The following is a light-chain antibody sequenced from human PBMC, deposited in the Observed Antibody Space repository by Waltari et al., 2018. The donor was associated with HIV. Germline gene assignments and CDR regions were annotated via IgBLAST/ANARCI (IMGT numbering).Light chain of an antibody. CDR2: ANS. V-gene: IGLV1-40*01. J-gene: IGLJ1*01. Sequence: QSVLTPPPSVSWPPGQRVTIYCTGRSSHIGAGFHVHWYQHLPGTAPKLLIYANSNRPSGIPDRFSASKSGTSASLAITGLQAEDEADYYCQSYDRRLSGYVFGTGTKVTVL. CDR3: QSYDRRLSGYV. CDR1: SSHIGAGFH.